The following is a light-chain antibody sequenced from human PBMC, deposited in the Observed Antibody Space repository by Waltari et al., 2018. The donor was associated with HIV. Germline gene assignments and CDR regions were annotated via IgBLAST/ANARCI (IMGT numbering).Light chain of an antibody. V-gene: IGKV3D-15*01. Sequence: VLTQAPSTLSVSLGEGASLSCRARQNITNKLGWYQQKAGQAPRLLIYDASRRATASPDRFSGSGSGTEFNLTISRLVFEDVAVYVCQQYKYWPETFGQGTKVEIK. J-gene: IGKJ1*01. CDR2: DAS. CDR3: QQYKYWPET. CDR1: QNITNK.